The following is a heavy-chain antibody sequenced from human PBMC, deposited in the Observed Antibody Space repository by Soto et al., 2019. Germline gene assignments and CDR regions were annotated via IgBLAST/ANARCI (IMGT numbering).Heavy chain of an antibody. V-gene: IGHV1-46*01. CDR1: GYTFTTYY. Sequence: ASVKVSCKAAGYTFTTYYMHWVRQAPGQGLEWMGVIDPTHGSTTYAQKFQGRVTMASDTSTNTVYMELSSLTSEDTAVSYCARVTYATTGYYGFWGQGRLVTV. CDR3: ARVTYATTGYYGF. J-gene: IGHJ4*02. D-gene: IGHD3-9*01. CDR2: IDPTHGST.